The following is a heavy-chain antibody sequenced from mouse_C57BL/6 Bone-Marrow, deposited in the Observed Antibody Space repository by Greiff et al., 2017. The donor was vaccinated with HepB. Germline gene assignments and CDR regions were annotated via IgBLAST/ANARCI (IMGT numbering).Heavy chain of an antibody. Sequence: VQLQQPGAELVRPGTSVKLSCKASGYTFTSYWMHWVKQRPGKGLEWIGVIDPSDSYTNYNQKLKGKATLTVDKSSSTAYLQLSSLTSEDSAVYYCARRGYGSTYPDYWRQGTTLTVSS. J-gene: IGHJ2*01. CDR3: ARRGYGSTYPDY. V-gene: IGHV1-59*01. CDR1: GYTFTSYW. D-gene: IGHD1-1*01. CDR2: IDPSDSYT.